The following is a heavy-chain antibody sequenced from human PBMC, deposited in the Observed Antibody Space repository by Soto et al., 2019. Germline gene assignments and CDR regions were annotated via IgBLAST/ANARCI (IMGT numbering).Heavy chain of an antibody. J-gene: IGHJ4*02. D-gene: IGHD3-3*01. CDR3: ARDFAYFDS. V-gene: IGHV4-61*01. Sequence: SETLSLTCTVSGGSFNSGSYSWSWLRQPQGKGLEWIGYIYHTGRTSYNPSLKSRVSISVDTSKNQFSLNLDSVTAADTDVYFCARDFAYFDSWGQGTLVTVSS. CDR1: GGSFNSGSYS. CDR2: IYHTGRT.